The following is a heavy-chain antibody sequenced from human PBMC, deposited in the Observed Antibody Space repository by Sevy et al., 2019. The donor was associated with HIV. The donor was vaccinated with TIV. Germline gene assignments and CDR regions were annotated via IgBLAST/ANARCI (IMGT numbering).Heavy chain of an antibody. CDR3: ARLPTGLQSFNYLLSTYFDS. CDR2: IKHDGSET. Sequence: GGSLRLSCAASGFDFNNHWMSWVRQAPEKGLEWVANIKHDGSETYYVDSLEGRFTISRDNAKNSLSLQINDLRAKDTAMYYCARLPTGLQSFNYLLSTYFDSWGQGTLVTVSS. J-gene: IGHJ4*02. CDR1: GFDFNNHW. V-gene: IGHV3-7*03. D-gene: IGHD3-9*01.